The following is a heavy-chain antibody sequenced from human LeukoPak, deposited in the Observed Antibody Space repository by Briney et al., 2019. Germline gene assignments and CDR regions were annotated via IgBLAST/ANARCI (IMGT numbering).Heavy chain of an antibody. V-gene: IGHV4-39*01. Sequence: SETLSLTCTVSGGSISSSSYYWDWIRHSPGKGLEWIGDVFSRGDTYFNPSFRSRATMSIDTSVNQFSLTLTSVTAADTAIYYCARHPARSNWFDPWGQGILVTVSS. CDR2: VFSRGDT. CDR1: GGSISSSSYY. J-gene: IGHJ5*02. CDR3: ARHPARSNWFDP.